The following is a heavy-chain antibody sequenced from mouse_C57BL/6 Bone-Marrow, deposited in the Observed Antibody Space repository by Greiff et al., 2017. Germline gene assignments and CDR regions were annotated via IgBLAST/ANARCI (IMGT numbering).Heavy chain of an antibody. CDR3: TGGGSSYVYYAMDY. Sequence: EVHLVESGGGLVQPGGSMKLSCVASGFTFSNYWMNWVRQSPEKGLEWVAQIRLKSDNYATHYAESVKGRFTISRDDSKSSVYLQMNNLRAEDTGIYYCTGGGSSYVYYAMDYWGQGTSVTVSS. J-gene: IGHJ4*01. V-gene: IGHV6-3*01. CDR1: GFTFSNYW. D-gene: IGHD1-1*01. CDR2: IRLKSDNYAT.